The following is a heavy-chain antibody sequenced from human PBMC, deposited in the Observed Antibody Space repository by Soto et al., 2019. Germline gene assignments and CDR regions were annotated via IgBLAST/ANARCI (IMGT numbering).Heavy chain of an antibody. CDR3: AIRASYYDSSGYFDY. V-gene: IGHV3-74*01. Sequence: EVQLVESGGGLVQPGGSLRLSCAASGFTFSSYWMHWVRQAPGKGLVWVSRINSDGSSTSYADSVKGRFTISRDNAKNTLYLQMNSLRGEYTAVYYCAIRASYYDSSGYFDYWGQGTLVTVSS. CDR1: GFTFSSYW. J-gene: IGHJ4*02. D-gene: IGHD3-22*01. CDR2: INSDGSST.